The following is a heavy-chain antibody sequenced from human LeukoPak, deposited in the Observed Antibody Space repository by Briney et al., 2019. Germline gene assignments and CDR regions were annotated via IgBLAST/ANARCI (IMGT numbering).Heavy chain of an antibody. CDR3: ARHTAMVPNNWFDP. CDR2: IIPIFGTA. V-gene: IGHV1-69*13. Sequence: ASVKVSCKASGGTFISYAISWVRQAPGQGLEWMGGIIPIFGTANYAQKFQGRVTITADESTSTAYMELSSLRSEDTAVYYCARHTAMVPNNWFDPWGQGTLVTVSS. J-gene: IGHJ5*02. D-gene: IGHD5-18*01. CDR1: GGTFISYA.